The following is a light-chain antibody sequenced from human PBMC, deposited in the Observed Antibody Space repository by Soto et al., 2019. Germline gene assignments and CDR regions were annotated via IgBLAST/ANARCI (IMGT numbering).Light chain of an antibody. CDR2: GAS. Sequence: EIVMTQAPATPSVSPGEGATLSCRASQSVRTKLAWYQQKAGQAPRLLIYGASTRATGVSDRFSGSGSGTEYTLTISSLQSEDFAVYYCQQYDTWPSITFGQGTRLDIK. J-gene: IGKJ5*01. V-gene: IGKV3-15*01. CDR1: QSVRTK. CDR3: QQYDTWPSIT.